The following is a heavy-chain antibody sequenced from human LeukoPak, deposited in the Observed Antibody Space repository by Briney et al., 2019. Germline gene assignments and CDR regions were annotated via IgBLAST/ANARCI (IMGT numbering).Heavy chain of an antibody. J-gene: IGHJ4*02. V-gene: IGHV4-4*07. Sequence: SETLSLTCSVSGDSISGYYWTWIRQSAGKGLEWIGHNYSSGIATYSPSLKSRLTMSVDTSKNQFSLRLTSVSAADTAIYYCARRAHNTGWSFDYWGQGTLVTVSS. CDR2: NYSSGIA. CDR1: GDSISGYY. D-gene: IGHD6-19*01. CDR3: ARRAHNTGWSFDY.